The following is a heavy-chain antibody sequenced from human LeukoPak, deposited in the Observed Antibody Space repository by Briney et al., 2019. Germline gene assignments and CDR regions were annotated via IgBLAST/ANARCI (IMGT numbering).Heavy chain of an antibody. V-gene: IGHV3-7*01. D-gene: IGHD1-26*01. CDR2: IKYDGRET. Sequence: GGSLGLSCAATGFTFSNYWMSWFRQAPGKGLEWVANIKYDGRETQYVDSVKGRFTTSRDNAKNSLFLQMNSLRAEDTAVYYCARYLNSGPEDFWGQGNLVTVSS. CDR1: GFTFSNYW. J-gene: IGHJ4*02. CDR3: ARYLNSGPEDF.